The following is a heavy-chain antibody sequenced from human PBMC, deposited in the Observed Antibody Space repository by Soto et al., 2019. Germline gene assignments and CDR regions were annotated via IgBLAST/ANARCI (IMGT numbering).Heavy chain of an antibody. Sequence: TGGSLRLSCAASGSTFSSYGMHWVRQAPGKGLEWVAVISYDGSNKYYADSVKGRFTISRDNSKNTLYLQMNSLRAEDTAVYYCAKDVVPFVRSGYSFWFDPWGQGTLVTVSS. CDR3: AKDVVPFVRSGYSFWFDP. D-gene: IGHD3-3*01. CDR1: GSTFSSYG. J-gene: IGHJ5*02. V-gene: IGHV3-30*18. CDR2: ISYDGSNK.